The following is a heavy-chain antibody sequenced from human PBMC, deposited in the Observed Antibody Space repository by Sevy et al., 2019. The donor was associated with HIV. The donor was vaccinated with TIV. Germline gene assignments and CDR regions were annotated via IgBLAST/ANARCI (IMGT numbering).Heavy chain of an antibody. CDR3: ARDGRGISAFDI. D-gene: IGHD3-3*02. CDR1: EFTFSSHA. J-gene: IGHJ3*02. Sequence: QLGGSLRLSCAASEFTFSSHAVSWVRQAPGKGLEWVSAISGNGENRHYADSVRGRFTISRDNFKNTLYLQMNSLRAEDTALYYCARDGRGISAFDIWGQGTMVTVSS. V-gene: IGHV3-23*01. CDR2: ISGNGENR.